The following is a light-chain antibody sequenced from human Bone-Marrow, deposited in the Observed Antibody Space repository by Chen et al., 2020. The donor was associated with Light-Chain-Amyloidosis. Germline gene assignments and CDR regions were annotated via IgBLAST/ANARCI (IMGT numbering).Light chain of an antibody. CDR2: SDT. CDR3: QSADSSGTYEVI. J-gene: IGLJ2*01. CDR1: DLPTKY. V-gene: IGLV3-25*03. Sequence: SYELTQPPSVSVSTGQTARITCSGDDLPTKYAYWYQQKPGQAPVLVIHSDTERPSGISERFSGSSARTTATLTISGVQAEDEADYHCQSADSSGTYEVIFGGGTKLTVL.